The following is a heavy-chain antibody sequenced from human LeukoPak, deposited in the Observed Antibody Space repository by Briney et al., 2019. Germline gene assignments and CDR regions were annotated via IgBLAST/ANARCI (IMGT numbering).Heavy chain of an antibody. J-gene: IGHJ4*02. CDR3: ARTQRWLQFSSPFDY. D-gene: IGHD5-24*01. CDR1: GYSFTSYW. CDR2: IYPGDSDT. Sequence: GESLQISCKGSGYSFTSYWIGWVRQMPGKGLEWMGIIYPGDSDTRYSPSFQGQVTISADKSISTAYLQWSSLKASDTAMYYCARTQRWLQFSSPFDYWGQGTLVTVSS. V-gene: IGHV5-51*01.